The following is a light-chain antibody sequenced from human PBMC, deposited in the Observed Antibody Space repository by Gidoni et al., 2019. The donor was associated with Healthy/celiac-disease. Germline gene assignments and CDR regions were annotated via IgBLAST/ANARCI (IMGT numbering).Light chain of an antibody. CDR3: AAWDDSLSGLYV. CDR2: RNN. CDR1: SPTIGSNY. Sequence: QSVLTQPPSASGTPGQRVTISCSGSSPTIGSNYVYWYQQLPGTAPKLLIYRNNQRPSGVPDRFSGSKSGTSASLAISGLRSEDEADYYCAAWDDSLSGLYVFGAGTKVTVL. J-gene: IGLJ1*01. V-gene: IGLV1-47*01.